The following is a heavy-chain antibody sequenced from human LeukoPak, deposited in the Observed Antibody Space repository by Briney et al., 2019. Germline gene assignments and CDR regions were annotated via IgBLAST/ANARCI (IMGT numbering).Heavy chain of an antibody. Sequence: GESLKISCKGSGYSFTSYWIGWVRQMPGKGLEWMGIIYPGDSDTRYSPSFQGQVTISADKSISTAYLQWSSLKASDTAMYYCARHVGGYCRSTNCYGDYWGQRTLVTVSS. CDR1: GYSFTSYW. CDR2: IYPGDSDT. D-gene: IGHD2-2*01. V-gene: IGHV5-51*01. J-gene: IGHJ4*02. CDR3: ARHVGGYCRSTNCYGDY.